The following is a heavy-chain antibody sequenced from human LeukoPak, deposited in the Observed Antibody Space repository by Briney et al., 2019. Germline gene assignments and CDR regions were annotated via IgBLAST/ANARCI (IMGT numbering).Heavy chain of an antibody. J-gene: IGHJ4*02. D-gene: IGHD2-15*01. Sequence: GGSLRLSCAASGFTISSNYMSWVRQAPGKGLEWVSVIYSGSSTYYADSVKGRFTISRDNSKNTLYLQMNSLRAEGTAVYYCARDLICSGGSCYSYWGQGTLVTVSS. CDR1: GFTISSNY. CDR2: IYSGSST. CDR3: ARDLICSGGSCYSY. V-gene: IGHV3-53*01.